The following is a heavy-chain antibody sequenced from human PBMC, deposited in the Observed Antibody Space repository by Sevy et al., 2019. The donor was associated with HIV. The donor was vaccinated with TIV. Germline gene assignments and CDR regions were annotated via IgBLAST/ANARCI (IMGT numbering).Heavy chain of an antibody. CDR3: ARDHDRDGYSYAFDI. Sequence: GGSLRLSCAASGFTFSSYAMHWVRQAPGKGLEWVAVISYDGSNKYYADSVKGRFTISRDNSKNTLYLQMNSLRAEDTAEYYCARDHDRDGYSYAFDIWGQGTMVTVSS. CDR2: ISYDGSNK. D-gene: IGHD3-22*01. V-gene: IGHV3-30-3*01. J-gene: IGHJ3*02. CDR1: GFTFSSYA.